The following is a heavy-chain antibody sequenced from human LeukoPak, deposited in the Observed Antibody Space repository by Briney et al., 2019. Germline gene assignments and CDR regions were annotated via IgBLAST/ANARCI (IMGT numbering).Heavy chain of an antibody. CDR1: GYTFTSYG. V-gene: IGHV1-18*01. CDR3: ARDGYCSGGSCYSNWFDP. D-gene: IGHD2-15*01. J-gene: IGHJ5*02. Sequence: ASVKVSRKASGYTFTSYGISWVRQAPGQGLEWMGWISAYNGNTNYAQKLQGRVTMTTDTSTSTAYMELRSLRSDDTAVYYCARDGYCSGGSCYSNWFDPWGQGTLVTVSS. CDR2: ISAYNGNT.